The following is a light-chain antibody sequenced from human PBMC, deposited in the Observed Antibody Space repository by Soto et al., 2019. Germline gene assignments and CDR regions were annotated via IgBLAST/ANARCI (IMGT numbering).Light chain of an antibody. V-gene: IGKV3-11*01. CDR3: QHRRDSPPG. CDR1: PGVDRY. CDR2: DTS. J-gene: IGKJ3*01. Sequence: EIVLKQSPATLSLSPGETATLSCRASPGVDRYLAWYQQKVGQSPRLIIYDTSNRATGVPPRFSGSGYVTDFTLPITILQPAAYALYFCQHRRDSPPGFGHATRVEI.